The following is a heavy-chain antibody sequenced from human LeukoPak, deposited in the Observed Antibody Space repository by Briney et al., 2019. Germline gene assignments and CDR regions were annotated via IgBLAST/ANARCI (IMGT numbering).Heavy chain of an antibody. CDR1: GYTFNSYY. CDR3: ARGHVSRRYYDSSDYLDWFDP. CDR2: INPSGGST. D-gene: IGHD3-22*01. J-gene: IGHJ5*02. Sequence: ASVTVSCKASGYTFNSYYMHWVRQAPGQGLEWMGIINPSGGSTSYAQKFQGRVTMTRDTSTSTVYMELSSLKSEDTAVYYCARGHVSRRYYDSSDYLDWFDPWGQGTLVTVSS. V-gene: IGHV1-46*02.